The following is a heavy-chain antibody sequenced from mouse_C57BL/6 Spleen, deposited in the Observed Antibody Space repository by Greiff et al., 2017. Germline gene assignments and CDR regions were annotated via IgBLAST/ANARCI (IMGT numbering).Heavy chain of an antibody. CDR2: IYPSDSET. J-gene: IGHJ3*01. V-gene: IGHV1-52*01. D-gene: IGHD3-2*02. CDR1: GYTFTSYW. Sequence: QVQLKQPGAELVRPGSSVKLSCKASGYTFTSYWMHWVKQRPIQGLEGIGNIYPSDSETHYNQKFKDKATLTVDKSSSTAYMQLSSLTSEDSAVYYCARLTAQATWFAYGGQGTLVTVSA. CDR3: ARLTAQATWFAY.